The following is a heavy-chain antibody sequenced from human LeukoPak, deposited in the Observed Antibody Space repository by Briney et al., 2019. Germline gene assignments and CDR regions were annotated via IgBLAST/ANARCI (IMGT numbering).Heavy chain of an antibody. CDR1: GGSISSSSYY. CDR2: IYYSGST. V-gene: IGHV4-39*07. D-gene: IGHD6-13*01. Sequence: SETLSLTCTVSGGSISSSSYYWGWIRQPQGKGLEGIGSIYYSGSTYYNPSLKSRVTISVDTSKNQFSLKLSSVTAADTAVYYCASPAIAAAGTGFDYWGQGTLVTVSS. J-gene: IGHJ4*02. CDR3: ASPAIAAAGTGFDY.